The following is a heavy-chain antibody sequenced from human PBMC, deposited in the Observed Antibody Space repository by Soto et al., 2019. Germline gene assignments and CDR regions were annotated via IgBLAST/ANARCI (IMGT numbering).Heavy chain of an antibody. V-gene: IGHV1-18*01. CDR1: GYPFTTSG. CDR3: ARGGQYRYFDY. CDR2: ITAYNGDT. Sequence: QVQLVQFGPEVKKPGPSVKVSFKASGYPFTTSGISWVRQPPGKGLEGMGWITAYNGDTKNAQKFQGRVTMTTDTSTSTAYMELRSLRSDDTAVYYCARGGQYRYFDYWGQGTLVTVSS. D-gene: IGHD2-2*02. J-gene: IGHJ4*02.